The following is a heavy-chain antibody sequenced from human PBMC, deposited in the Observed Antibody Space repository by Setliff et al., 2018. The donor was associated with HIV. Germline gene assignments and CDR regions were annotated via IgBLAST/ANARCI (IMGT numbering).Heavy chain of an antibody. CDR1: GGSFSGYY. CDR2: INHSGST. CDR3: ARDLAGGKGDY. V-gene: IGHV4-34*01. Sequence: PSETLSLTCAVYGGSFSGYYWSWIRQAPGKGLEWIGEINHSGSTNYNPSLKSRVTISVDTSKNQFSLKLTSVTAADTAVYYCARDLAGGKGDYWGQGILVTVSS. J-gene: IGHJ4*02. D-gene: IGHD2-15*01.